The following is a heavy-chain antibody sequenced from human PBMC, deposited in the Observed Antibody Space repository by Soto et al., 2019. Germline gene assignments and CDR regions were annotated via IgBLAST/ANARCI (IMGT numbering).Heavy chain of an antibody. CDR1: GYSIASGYY. CDR2: IYHAGSV. CDR3: ARTFDYYGMDV. Sequence: PSETLSLTCAVSGYSIASGYYWAWIRQSPGKGLEWIGSIYHAGSVYYNPSLNSRVAVSLDTSKNHFSLKLTSVTAADTAVYYCARTFDYYGMDVWGQWTTVTVSS. J-gene: IGHJ6*02. V-gene: IGHV4-38-2*01.